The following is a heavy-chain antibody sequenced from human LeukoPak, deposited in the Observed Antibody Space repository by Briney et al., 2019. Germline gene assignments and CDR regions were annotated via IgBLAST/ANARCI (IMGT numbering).Heavy chain of an antibody. CDR1: GYSISSGYY. J-gene: IGHJ5*02. CDR3: ARDLRGYCSSTSCPREAWFDP. V-gene: IGHV4-38-2*02. CDR2: IYHSGST. Sequence: SETLSLTCTVSGYSISSGYYWGWIRQPPGKGLEWIGSIYHSGSTYYNPSLKSRVTISVDTSKNQFSLKLSSVTAADTAVYYCARDLRGYCSSTSCPREAWFDPWGQGTLVTVSS. D-gene: IGHD2-2*01.